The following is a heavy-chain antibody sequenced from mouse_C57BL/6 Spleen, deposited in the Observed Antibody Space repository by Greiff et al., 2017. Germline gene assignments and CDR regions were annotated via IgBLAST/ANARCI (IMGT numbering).Heavy chain of an antibody. CDR1: GFSLTSYG. CDR3: ARNSLYYYGSPWYFDV. CDR2: IWSGGST. Sequence: VMLKQSGPGLVQPSQSLSITCTVSGFSLTSYGVHWVRQSPGKGLEWLGVIWSGGSTDYNAAFISRLSISKDNSKSQVFFKMNSLQADDTAIYYCARNSLYYYGSPWYFDVWGTGTTVTVSS. J-gene: IGHJ1*03. V-gene: IGHV2-2*01. D-gene: IGHD1-1*01.